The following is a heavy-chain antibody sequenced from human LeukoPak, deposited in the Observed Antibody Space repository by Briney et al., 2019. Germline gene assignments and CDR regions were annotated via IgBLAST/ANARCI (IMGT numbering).Heavy chain of an antibody. J-gene: IGHJ3*02. CDR3: AKDQIYSSGGVIDI. Sequence: GGSLRLSCVASGFTFSSYGMHWVRQAPGKGLEWVSLIWNAGNNKYYTDSVKGRFTISGDNSKNTLYLQMNSLKAEDTAVYYCAKDQIYSSGGVIDIWGQGTMVTVPS. CDR2: IWNAGNNK. V-gene: IGHV3-33*06. CDR1: GFTFSSYG. D-gene: IGHD2-15*01.